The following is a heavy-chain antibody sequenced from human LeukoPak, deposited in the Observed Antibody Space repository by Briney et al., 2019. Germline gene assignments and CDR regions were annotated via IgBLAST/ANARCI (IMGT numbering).Heavy chain of an antibody. CDR3: ARDFSAWDAFDI. Sequence: SVKVSCKASGGTFSSYTISWVRQAPGQGLEWMGRIIPILGIANYAQKFQGRVTMTRDTSISTAYMELSRLGSDDTAVYYCARDFSAWDAFDIWGQGTMVTVSS. CDR2: IIPILGIA. J-gene: IGHJ3*02. V-gene: IGHV1-69*04. CDR1: GGTFSSYT.